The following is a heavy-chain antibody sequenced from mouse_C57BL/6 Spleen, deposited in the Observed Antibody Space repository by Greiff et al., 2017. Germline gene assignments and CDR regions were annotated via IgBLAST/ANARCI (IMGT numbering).Heavy chain of an antibody. CDR3: AREAPEGALDY. CDR1: GYSITSGYF. CDR2: ISYDGSN. J-gene: IGHJ4*01. Sequence: EVHLVESGPGLVKPSQSLSLTCSVSGYSITSGYFWNWIRQFPGNNLECMGYISYDGSNNYNPSLKNRISFTRDTSKNQLFLKLNSVTTEDTATYYCAREAPEGALDYWGQGTSVTVSS. V-gene: IGHV3-6*01.